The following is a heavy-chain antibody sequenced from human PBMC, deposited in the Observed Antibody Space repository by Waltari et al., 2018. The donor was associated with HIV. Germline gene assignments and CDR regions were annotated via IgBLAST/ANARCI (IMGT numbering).Heavy chain of an antibody. V-gene: IGHV1-8*01. CDR2: MNPNSGNT. CDR3: ARGQVAYWYFDL. Sequence: QVQLVQSGAEVKKPGASVKVSCKASGYTFTSYDINWVRQATGQGLEWMGWMNPNSGNTGYVQKSQGRVTMTRNTSISTAYMELSSLRSEDTAVYYCARGQVAYWYFDLWGRGTLVTVSS. J-gene: IGHJ2*01. D-gene: IGHD2-15*01. CDR1: GYTFTSYD.